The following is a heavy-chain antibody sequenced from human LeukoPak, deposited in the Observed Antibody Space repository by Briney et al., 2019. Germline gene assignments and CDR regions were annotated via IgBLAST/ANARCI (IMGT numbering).Heavy chain of an antibody. Sequence: QAGGSLRLSCAVSGFTSSSFAISWVRQAPGKGLEWVSGISGSGGSTYYADSVKGRCTISRDNSKNTLYLQVNSLRAEDTAVYYCAKGGKWDVTPFDYWGQGTLVTVSS. V-gene: IGHV3-23*01. D-gene: IGHD1-26*01. CDR3: AKGGKWDVTPFDY. CDR2: ISGSGGST. J-gene: IGHJ4*02. CDR1: GFTSSSFA.